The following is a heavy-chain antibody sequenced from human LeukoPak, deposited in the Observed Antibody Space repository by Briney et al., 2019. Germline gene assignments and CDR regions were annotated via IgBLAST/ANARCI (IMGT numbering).Heavy chain of an antibody. Sequence: SETLFLTCTVSGFSISSGHYWGWVRQPPGAGLEWIGSVYQSGTTYYNPSLKSRVTTSVDMSKNQFSLRLRPVTAADTAVYYCARIFIRNGYSSYFDYWGQGTLVTVSS. J-gene: IGHJ4*02. CDR3: ARIFIRNGYSSYFDY. CDR1: GFSISSGHY. CDR2: VYQSGTT. D-gene: IGHD5-18*01. V-gene: IGHV4-38-2*02.